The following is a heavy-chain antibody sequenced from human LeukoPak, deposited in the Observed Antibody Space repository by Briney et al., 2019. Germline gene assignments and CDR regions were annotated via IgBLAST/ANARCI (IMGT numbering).Heavy chain of an antibody. Sequence: SETLSLTCTVSGGSISSYYWRWIRQPAGKGLEWIGRIYTSGSTNYNPSLKSRVTMSVDTSKNQFSLKLSSVTAADTAVYYCARGNWNYLDDAFGIWGQGTMVTVSS. J-gene: IGHJ3*02. CDR1: GGSISSYY. CDR2: IYTSGST. V-gene: IGHV4-4*07. CDR3: ARGNWNYLDDAFGI. D-gene: IGHD1-7*01.